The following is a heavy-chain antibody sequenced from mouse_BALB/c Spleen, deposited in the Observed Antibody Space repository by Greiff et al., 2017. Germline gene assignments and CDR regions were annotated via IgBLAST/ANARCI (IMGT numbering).Heavy chain of an antibody. CDR2: IYPGSGST. CDR1: GYTFTSYW. D-gene: IGHD2-1*01. J-gene: IGHJ2*01. CDR3: TRCYYGNFDY. Sequence: LQQPGSELVRPGASVKLSCKASGYTFTSYWMHWVKQRPGQGLEWIGNIYPGSGSTNYDEKFKSKATLTVDTSSSTAYMQLSSLTSEDSAVYYCTRCYYGNFDYWGQGTTLTVSS. V-gene: IGHV1S22*01.